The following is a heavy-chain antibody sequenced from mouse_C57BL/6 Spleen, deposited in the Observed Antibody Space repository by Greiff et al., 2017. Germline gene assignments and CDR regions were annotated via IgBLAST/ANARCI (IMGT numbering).Heavy chain of an antibody. CDR2: ISYSGST. V-gene: IGHV3-1*01. J-gene: IGHJ1*03. D-gene: IGHD6-1*01. CDR3: ARGLSNLWYFDV. CDR1: GYSITSGYD. Sequence: VQLKESGPGMVKPSQSLSLTCTVTGYSITSGYDWHWIRHFPGNKLEWMGYISYSGSTNYNPSLKSRISITHDTSKNHFFLKLNSVTTEDTATYYCARGLSNLWYFDVWGTGTTVTVSS.